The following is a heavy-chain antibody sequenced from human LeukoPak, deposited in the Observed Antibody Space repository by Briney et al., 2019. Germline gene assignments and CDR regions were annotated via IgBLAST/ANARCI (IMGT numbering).Heavy chain of an antibody. Sequence: SETLSLTCTVSGGTISSNSYYWGWVRQPPGKGLEWVGSLFHRGGTYLNPSLKSRVTISFDTSKNQFSLKLNSVAAADTAVYYCARHDGRYYFDYWGQGTLVTVSS. J-gene: IGHJ4*02. V-gene: IGHV4-39*01. CDR3: ARHDGRYYFDY. CDR2: LFHRGGT. CDR1: GGTISSNSYY.